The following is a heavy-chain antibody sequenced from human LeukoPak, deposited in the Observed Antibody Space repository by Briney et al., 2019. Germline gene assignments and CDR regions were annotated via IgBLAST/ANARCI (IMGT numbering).Heavy chain of an antibody. CDR1: GFTFSSYS. D-gene: IGHD4-17*01. V-gene: IGHV3-21*01. Sequence: GRSLRLSRAASGFTFSSYSMNWVRQAPGKGLEWVSSISSSSSYIYYADSLKGRFTISRDNAKNSLYLQMNSLRAEDTAVYYCASLAASTVTTSYWGQGTLVTASS. J-gene: IGHJ4*02. CDR2: ISSSSSYI. CDR3: ASLAASTVTTSY.